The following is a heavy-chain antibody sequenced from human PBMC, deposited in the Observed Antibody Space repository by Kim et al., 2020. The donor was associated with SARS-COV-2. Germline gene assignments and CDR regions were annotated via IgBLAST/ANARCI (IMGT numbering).Heavy chain of an antibody. CDR2: IIHSGST. Sequence: SETLSLTCAVYGGSFSGYYWSWIRQPPGKGLEWIGEIIHSGSTNYNPSLKSRVTISVDTSKNQFSLKLSSVTAADTAVYYCARGRKGIAMIVVVQTYYYYGMDVWGQGTTVTVSS. V-gene: IGHV4-34*01. J-gene: IGHJ6*02. CDR1: GGSFSGYY. CDR3: ARGRKGIAMIVVVQTYYYYGMDV. D-gene: IGHD3-22*01.